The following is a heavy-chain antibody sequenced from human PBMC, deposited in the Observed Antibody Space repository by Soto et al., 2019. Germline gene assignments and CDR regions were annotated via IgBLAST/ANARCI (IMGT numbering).Heavy chain of an antibody. J-gene: IGHJ4*02. V-gene: IGHV4-34*01. Sequence: PSETLSLTCAVYGESFSGFYWSWIRQSPGKGLEWIGEINHSGSTNYNPSLKTRVTISVDTSKNQFSLNPNSVTAADTAVYYCPRGKGYCTTSSCRECGSCYYDYWGQGALVTVSS. CDR1: GESFSGFY. CDR3: PRGKGYCTTSSCRECGSCYYDY. D-gene: IGHD2-2*01. CDR2: INHSGST.